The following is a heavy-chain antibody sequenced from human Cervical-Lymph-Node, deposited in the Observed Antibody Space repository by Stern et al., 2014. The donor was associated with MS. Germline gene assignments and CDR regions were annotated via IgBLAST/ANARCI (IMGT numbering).Heavy chain of an antibody. CDR2: IIPIFGTA. V-gene: IGHV1-69*06. Sequence: QVQLVQSGAEVKKPGSSVKVSCKASGGTFSSYAISWVRQAPGQGLEWMGEIIPIFGTANYAQKFQGRVTITADKSTSTAYMELSSLRSEDTAVSYCAGRRLGYCSSTSCSGVDYYYGMDVWGQGTTVTVSS. J-gene: IGHJ6*02. CDR3: AGRRLGYCSSTSCSGVDYYYGMDV. CDR1: GGTFSSYA. D-gene: IGHD2-2*01.